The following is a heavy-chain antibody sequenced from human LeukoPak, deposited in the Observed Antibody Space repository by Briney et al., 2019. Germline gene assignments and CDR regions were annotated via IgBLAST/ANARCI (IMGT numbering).Heavy chain of an antibody. D-gene: IGHD1-26*01. CDR3: ALLRDPTFDI. J-gene: IGHJ3*02. Sequence: PGGSLRLSCAASGFTFSNNWMTWVRQAPGKGLEWVATVKKDASEKYYVDSVKGRFTISRDNAKNSLYLQMNSLRAEDTAVYYCALLRDPTFDIWGQGTMVTVSS. CDR2: VKKDASEK. V-gene: IGHV3-7*01. CDR1: GFTFSNNW.